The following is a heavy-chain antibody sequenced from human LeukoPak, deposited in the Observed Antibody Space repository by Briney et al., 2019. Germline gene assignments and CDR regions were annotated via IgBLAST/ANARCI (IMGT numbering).Heavy chain of an antibody. Sequence: SVKVSCKASGGTFSSYAISWVRQAPGQGLEWMGGIIPIFGTANYAQKFQGRVTITADESTSTAYMELSSLRSEDTAVYYCARVLSSGQQLVKGNAFDIWGQGTMVTVSS. D-gene: IGHD6-13*01. V-gene: IGHV1-69*13. CDR3: ARVLSSGQQLVKGNAFDI. CDR1: GGTFSSYA. J-gene: IGHJ3*02. CDR2: IIPIFGTA.